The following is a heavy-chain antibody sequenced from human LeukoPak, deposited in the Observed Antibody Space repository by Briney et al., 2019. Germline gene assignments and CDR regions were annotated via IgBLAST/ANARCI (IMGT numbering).Heavy chain of an antibody. CDR1: GLTLSSYS. D-gene: IGHD1-1*01. CDR2: ISSSSSYI. V-gene: IGHV3-21*01. CDR3: ARDRYNWNDRTPYYFDY. Sequence: GGSPRDSREASGLTLSSYSMNWVSQDPGKRPGWVSSISSSSSYIYYADSVKGRFTISRDNAKNSLYLPMNSRRAEDTAVYYCARDRYNWNDRTPYYFDYWGQGTLVTVSS. J-gene: IGHJ4*02.